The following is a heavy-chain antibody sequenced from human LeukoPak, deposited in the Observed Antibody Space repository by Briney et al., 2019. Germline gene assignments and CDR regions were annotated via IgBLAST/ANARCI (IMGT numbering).Heavy chain of an antibody. J-gene: IGHJ4*02. D-gene: IGHD6-25*01. CDR1: GVSSDIYY. V-gene: IGHV4-59*01. CDR3: ARQAAGIPV. Sequence: PSETLSLTCTVSGVSSDIYYWTWIRQSPGKGLEWIGYIHYSGITNYNPSLESRVTMSIDTSKNQFSLKLSSVTAADTAVYYCARQAAGIPVWGPGTLVTVSS. CDR2: IHYSGIT.